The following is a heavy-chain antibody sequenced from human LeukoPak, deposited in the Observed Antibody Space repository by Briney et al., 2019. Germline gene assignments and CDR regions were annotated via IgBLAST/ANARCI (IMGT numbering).Heavy chain of an antibody. D-gene: IGHD1-20*01. J-gene: IGHJ4*02. CDR2: IFHSGST. CDR1: GYSISSGYY. Sequence: PETLSLTCTVSGYSISSGYYWGWIRQPPGEGLEWIGSIFHSGSTYYTPSLKSRVTISIDTSKNQFSLRLSSVTAADTAVYYCARNLYYWNLYYFDSWGQGTLVTVSS. V-gene: IGHV4-38-2*02. CDR3: ARNLYYWNLYYFDS.